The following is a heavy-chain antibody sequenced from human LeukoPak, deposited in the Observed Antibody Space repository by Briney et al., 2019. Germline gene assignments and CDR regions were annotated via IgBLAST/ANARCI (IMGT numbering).Heavy chain of an antibody. CDR3: AKETRGSYFDY. CDR1: GFTFSSSG. CDR2: ISYDGSNR. V-gene: IGHV3-30*02. J-gene: IGHJ4*02. Sequence: GGSLRLSCAASGFTFSSSGMHWDRQAPGKGLEWVAFISYDGSNRYYADSVKGRFTISRDNSKNTLYLQMNSLRAEDTAVYYCAKETRGSYFDYWGQGTLVTVSS. D-gene: IGHD5-12*01.